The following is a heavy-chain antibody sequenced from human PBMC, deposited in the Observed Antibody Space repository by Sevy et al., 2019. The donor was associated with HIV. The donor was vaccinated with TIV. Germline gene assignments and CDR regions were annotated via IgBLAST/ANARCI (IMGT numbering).Heavy chain of an antibody. CDR2: ISGSGYNT. J-gene: IGHJ4*02. Sequence: GGSLRLSCAASGFTLRSSAMSWVRQAPGKGLEWVSAISGSGYNTYYPDSVKGRFTISRDNSKNTLYLQMNSLRAEDTAVYYCAMGSGTTGTNFDYWGQGTLVTVSS. CDR1: GFTLRSSA. D-gene: IGHD1-1*01. CDR3: AMGSGTTGTNFDY. V-gene: IGHV3-23*01.